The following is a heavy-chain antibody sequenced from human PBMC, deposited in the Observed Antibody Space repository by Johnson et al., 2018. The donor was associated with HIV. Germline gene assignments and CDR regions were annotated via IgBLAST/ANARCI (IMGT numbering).Heavy chain of an antibody. CDR1: GFTVSSNY. V-gene: IGHV3-53*02. J-gene: IGHJ3*02. D-gene: IGHD4-23*01. CDR3: AREALPRGLQSSFGGAFDI. CDR2: IYSGGST. Sequence: VRLVETGGGLIQPGGSLRLSCAASGFTVSSNYMSWVRQAPGKGLEWVSVIYSGGSTYYADSVKGRFTISRDNSKNTLYLQMNSLRAEDTAVYYCAREALPRGLQSSFGGAFDIWGQGTMVTVSS.